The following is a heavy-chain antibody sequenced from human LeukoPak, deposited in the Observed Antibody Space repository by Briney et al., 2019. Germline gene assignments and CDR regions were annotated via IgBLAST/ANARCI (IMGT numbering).Heavy chain of an antibody. J-gene: IGHJ4*02. CDR2: ISSNGGST. CDR3: ARVVSDNSRGYHDY. D-gene: IGHD3-22*01. Sequence: PGGSLRLSCAASGFTFSSYAMHWVRQAPGKGLEYVSAISSNGGSTYYANSVKGRFTISRDNSKNTLYLQMGSLRVEDTAVYYCARVVSDNSRGYHDYWGQGTLVTVSS. V-gene: IGHV3-64*01. CDR1: GFTFSSYA.